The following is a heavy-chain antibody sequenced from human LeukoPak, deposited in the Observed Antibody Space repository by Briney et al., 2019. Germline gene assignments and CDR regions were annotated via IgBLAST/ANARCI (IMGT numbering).Heavy chain of an antibody. CDR2: IYYSGST. Sequence: SETLSLTCTVSGGSISNYYWSWIRQPPGKGLEWIGYIYYSGSTNYNPSLKSRVTISVDTSKNQFSLKLSSVTAADTAVYYCARDRVLTGTYYYDSSGPYDAFDIWGQGTMVTVSS. V-gene: IGHV4-59*01. CDR1: GGSISNYY. D-gene: IGHD3-22*01. J-gene: IGHJ3*02. CDR3: ARDRVLTGTYYYDSSGPYDAFDI.